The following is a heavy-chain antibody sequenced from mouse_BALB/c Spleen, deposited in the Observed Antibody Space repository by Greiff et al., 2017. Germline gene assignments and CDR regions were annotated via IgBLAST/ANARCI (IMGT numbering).Heavy chain of an antibody. J-gene: IGHJ1*01. CDR1: GDSITSGY. CDR2: ISYSGST. D-gene: IGHD2-1*01. V-gene: IGHV3-8*02. CDR3: ARSSDGNLPYWYFDV. Sequence: EVQLQQSGPSLVKPSQTLSLTCSVTGDSITSGYWNWIRKFPGNKLEYMGYISYSGSTYYNPSLKSRISITRDTSKNQYYLQLNSVTTEDTATYYCARSSDGNLPYWYFDVWGGGTTVTVSS.